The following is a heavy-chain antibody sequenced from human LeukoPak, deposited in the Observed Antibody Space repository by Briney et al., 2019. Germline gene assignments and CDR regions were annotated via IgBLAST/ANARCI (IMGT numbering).Heavy chain of an antibody. D-gene: IGHD6-13*01. CDR2: ISGSGGST. J-gene: IGHJ4*02. CDR3: ARGQRAAAGFDY. Sequence: GGSLRLSCAASGFTFSTYAMSWVRQAPGKGLQWVSAISGSGGSTYYADSVKGRFTISRDTSKNALYLQMSSLRAEDTAIYFCARGQRAAAGFDYWGQGTLVTVSS. CDR1: GFTFSTYA. V-gene: IGHV3-23*01.